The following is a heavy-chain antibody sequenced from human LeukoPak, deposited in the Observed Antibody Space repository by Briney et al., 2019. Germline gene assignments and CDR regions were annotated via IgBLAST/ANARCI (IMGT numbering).Heavy chain of an antibody. CDR2: IGSDGTKK. CDR3: ARQMTSTRLFDS. Sequence: PGGSLRLSCVASGFIFSDHAFHWVRQSPDKGPEWVALIGSDGTKKYYADSVQGRFTVSRENSKNTLFLQMNTVRADDTAVYFCARQMTSTRLFDSWGQGNAGSVSS. V-gene: IGHV3-30*04. D-gene: IGHD5/OR15-5a*01. CDR1: GFIFSDHA. J-gene: IGHJ4*02.